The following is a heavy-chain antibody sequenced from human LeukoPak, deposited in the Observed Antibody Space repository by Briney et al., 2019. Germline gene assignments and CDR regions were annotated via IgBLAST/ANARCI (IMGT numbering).Heavy chain of an antibody. CDR3: ARDDVVVPAANWFDP. Sequence: GASVKVSCKASGYTFTSYGISWVRQAPGQGLEWMGWISAYNGNTNYAQKLQGRVTMTTDTSTSTAYMELRSLRSDDTAVYCCARDDVVVPAANWFDPWGQGTLVTVSS. V-gene: IGHV1-18*01. D-gene: IGHD2-2*01. CDR2: ISAYNGNT. J-gene: IGHJ5*02. CDR1: GYTFTSYG.